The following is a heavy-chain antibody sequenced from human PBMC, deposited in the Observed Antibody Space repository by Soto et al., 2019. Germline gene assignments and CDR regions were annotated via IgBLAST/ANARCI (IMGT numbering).Heavy chain of an antibody. Sequence: LRLSCAASGFTFSRYSMNWVRQAPGKGLEWVAVISYDGSNKYYADSVKGRFTISRDNSKNTLYLQMNSLRAEDTAVYYCAKGETVAGPIDYWGQGTLVTVSS. V-gene: IGHV3-30*18. D-gene: IGHD6-19*01. J-gene: IGHJ4*02. CDR2: ISYDGSNK. CDR1: GFTFSRYS. CDR3: AKGETVAGPIDY.